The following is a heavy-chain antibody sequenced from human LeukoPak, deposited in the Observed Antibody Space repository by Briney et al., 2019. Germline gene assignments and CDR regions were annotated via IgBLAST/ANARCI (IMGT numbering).Heavy chain of an antibody. CDR2: IRSKANSYAT. D-gene: IGHD4-17*01. J-gene: IGHJ6*03. CDR3: TRSKANGDYSAGSPQGYYYYYYMDV. Sequence: PGGSLRLSCAASGFTFSSYAMSWVRQAPGKGLEWVGRIRSKANSYATAYAASVKGRFTISRDDSKNTAYLQMNSLKTEDTAVYYCTRSKANGDYSAGSPQGYYYYYYMDVWGKGTTVTVSS. CDR1: GFTFSSYA. V-gene: IGHV3-73*01.